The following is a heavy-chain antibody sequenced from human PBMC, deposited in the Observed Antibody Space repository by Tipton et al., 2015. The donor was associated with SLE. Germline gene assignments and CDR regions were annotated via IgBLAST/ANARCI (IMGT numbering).Heavy chain of an antibody. D-gene: IGHD3-3*01. Sequence: SLRLSCAASGFTFSSYSMNWVRQAPGKGLEWVSSISSSSSYIYYADSVKGRFTISRDNAKNSLYLQMNSLRAEDTAVYYCARETYDDFWSGDRSYYYYMDFWGKGTTVTSSS. CDR3: ARETYDDFWSGDRSYYYYMDF. CDR2: ISSSSSYI. V-gene: IGHV3-21*01. CDR1: GFTFSSYS. J-gene: IGHJ6*03.